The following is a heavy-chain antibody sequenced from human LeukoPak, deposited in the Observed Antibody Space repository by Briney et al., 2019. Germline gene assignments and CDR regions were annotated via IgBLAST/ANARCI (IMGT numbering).Heavy chain of an antibody. CDR3: ARDGKGHLRFLVD. D-gene: IGHD3-3*01. V-gene: IGHV3-30-3*01. CDR1: GFTFSSYA. Sequence: GGSLRLSCAASGFTFSSYAMHWVRQAPGKGLEWVAVISYDGSNKYYADSVKGRFTISRDNSKNTLYLQMNSLRAEDTAVYYCARDGKGHLRFLVDWGQGTLVTVSS. CDR2: ISYDGSNK. J-gene: IGHJ4*02.